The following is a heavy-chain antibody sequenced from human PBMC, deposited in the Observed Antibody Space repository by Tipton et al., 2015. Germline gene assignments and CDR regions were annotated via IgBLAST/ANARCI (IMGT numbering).Heavy chain of an antibody. CDR2: ISHSGNT. J-gene: IGHJ6*02. V-gene: IGHV4-38-2*01. D-gene: IGHD4-17*01. CDR3: ASGHGDYVNGMDV. Sequence: TLSLTCAVSAYSISSDYYWGWIRQPPGKGLEWIGSISHSGNTYYNPSLKSRVTMSRDTSKNQFSLKLSSVTAADTAVHYCASGHGDYVNGMDVWGQGTTVTVSS. CDR1: AYSISSDYY.